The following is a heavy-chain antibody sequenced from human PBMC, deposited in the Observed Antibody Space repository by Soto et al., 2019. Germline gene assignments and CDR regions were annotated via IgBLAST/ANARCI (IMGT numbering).Heavy chain of an antibody. CDR1: GFTFSSYA. CDR2: ISGSGGST. CDR3: AKDLRVVVVAAHNNWFDP. Sequence: GGSLRLSCAASGFTFSSYAMSWVRQAPGKGLEWVSAISGSGGSTYYADSVKGRFTISRDNSKNTLYLQMNSLRAEDTAVYYCAKDLRVVVVAAHNNWFDPSGQGTLVTVSS. D-gene: IGHD2-15*01. V-gene: IGHV3-23*01. J-gene: IGHJ5*02.